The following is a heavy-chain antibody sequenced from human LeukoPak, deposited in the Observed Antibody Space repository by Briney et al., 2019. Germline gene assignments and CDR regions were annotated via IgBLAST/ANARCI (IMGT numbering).Heavy chain of an antibody. J-gene: IGHJ5*02. CDR1: GYTFTSYY. CDR3: ARDGTGTKSAVDP. V-gene: IGHV1-46*01. CDR2: INPSGGST. Sequence: ASVKVSCKASGYTFTSYYMHWVRQAPGQGLEWMGIINPSGGSTSYAQKFQGRVTMTRDMSTSTVYMELSSLRSEDTAVYYCARDGTGTKSAVDPWGQGTLVTVSS. D-gene: IGHD1-7*01.